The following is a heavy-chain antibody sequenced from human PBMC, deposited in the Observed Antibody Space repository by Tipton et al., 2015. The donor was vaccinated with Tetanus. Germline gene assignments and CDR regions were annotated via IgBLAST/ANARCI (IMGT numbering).Heavy chain of an antibody. J-gene: IGHJ5*02. D-gene: IGHD6-6*01. Sequence: TLSLTCTVSGDSISRGGYFLNWIRQRPGEGPEWIGDIYYSGDTYDNPSLKSRVSMSVDTAKNQFSLNLTSVTAADTAVYYCARDQGGGRVVRLNWLDPWGQGTLVTVSS. CDR2: IYYSGDT. V-gene: IGHV4-31*03. CDR3: ARDQGGGRVVRLNWLDP. CDR1: GDSISRGGYF.